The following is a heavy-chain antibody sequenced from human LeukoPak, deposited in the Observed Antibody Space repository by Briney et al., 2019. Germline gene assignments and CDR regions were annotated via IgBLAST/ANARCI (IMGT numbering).Heavy chain of an antibody. CDR1: GFTFSSYG. CDR2: IRFDGTNK. V-gene: IGHV3-30*02. CDR3: AKCLLDYYYYMDV. J-gene: IGHJ6*03. D-gene: IGHD2-15*01. Sequence: GGSLRLSCAASGFTFSSYGMHWVRQAPGKGLEWVAFIRFDGTNKYYVGSVKGRFTISRDNSKNTLYLQMNSLRAEDTAVYYCAKCLLDYYYYMDVWGKGTTVTVSS.